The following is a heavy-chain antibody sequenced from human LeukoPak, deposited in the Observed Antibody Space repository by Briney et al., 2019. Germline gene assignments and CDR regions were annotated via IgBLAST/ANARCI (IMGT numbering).Heavy chain of an antibody. CDR1: GFIFSRYS. CDR3: ARDGHGDYTHEEEGY. D-gene: IGHD4-17*01. CDR2: ISSSSTTR. Sequence: GGSLRLSCAASGFIFSRYSMNWFRQAPGKGLDWVSYISSSSTTRHYADSVKGRFTVSRDNAKNLLYLQMDSLSAEDTAVYYCARDGHGDYTHEEEGYWGQGTLVTVSS. J-gene: IGHJ4*02. V-gene: IGHV3-48*01.